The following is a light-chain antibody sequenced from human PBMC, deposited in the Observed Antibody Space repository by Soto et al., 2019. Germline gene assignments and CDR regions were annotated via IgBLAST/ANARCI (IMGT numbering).Light chain of an antibody. CDR2: DAS. Sequence: EIVLTQSPATLALSPGERATLSCRASQSVSSYLAWYPQKPGQAPRLLIYDASNRATGIPARFSGSGSGTDFSLTISSLGPEDFAVYYCQQRSNWPPITFGQATRLEIK. CDR3: QQRSNWPPIT. V-gene: IGKV3-11*01. CDR1: QSVSSY. J-gene: IGKJ5*01.